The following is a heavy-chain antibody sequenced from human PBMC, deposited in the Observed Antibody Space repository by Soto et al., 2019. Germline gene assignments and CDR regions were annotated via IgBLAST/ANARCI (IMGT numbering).Heavy chain of an antibody. CDR3: ARDSRIAYDFDF. V-gene: IGHV4-34*01. CDR1: GGYFTTYY. J-gene: IGHJ4*02. CDR2: ISHSGST. Sequence: PSETLCLTCAVYGGYFTTYYCSWIRQPPGKGLEWIGEISHSGSTNYNPSLKSRVTMSVDTSKNQFSLNLSSVTAADTAVYYCARDSRIAYDFDFWGQGTLVTVS. D-gene: IGHD2-15*01.